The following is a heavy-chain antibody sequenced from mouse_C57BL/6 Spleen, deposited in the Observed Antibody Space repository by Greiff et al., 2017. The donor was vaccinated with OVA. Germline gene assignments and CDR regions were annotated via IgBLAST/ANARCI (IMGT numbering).Heavy chain of an antibody. Sequence: EVQLQQSGPELVKPGASVKISCKASGYTFTDYYMNWVKQSHGKSLEWIGDINPNNGGTSYNQKFKGKATLTVDKSSSTAYMELRSLTSEDSAVYYCARPRTYYFDYWGQGTTLTVSS. V-gene: IGHV1-26*01. CDR2: INPNNGGT. CDR1: GYTFTDYY. CDR3: ARPRTYYFDY. J-gene: IGHJ2*01.